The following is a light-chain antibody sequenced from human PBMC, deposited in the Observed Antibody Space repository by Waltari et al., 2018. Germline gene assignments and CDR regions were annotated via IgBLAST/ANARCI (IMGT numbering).Light chain of an antibody. CDR2: GAS. CDR1: QSVSNF. CDR3: QQYSRSPT. Sequence: EIVLTQSPGTLSLSPGERATLSCRASQSVSNFLVWYQRKPGQAPRLLIYGASSRATGIPDRFSGSGSGTDFTLTINRLEPEDFAVYYCQQYSRSPTFGPGTKVDI. J-gene: IGKJ3*01. V-gene: IGKV3-20*01.